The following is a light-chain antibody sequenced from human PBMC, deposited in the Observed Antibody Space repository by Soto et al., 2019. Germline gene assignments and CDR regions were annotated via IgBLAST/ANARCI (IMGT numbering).Light chain of an antibody. CDR1: QSVTYN. J-gene: IGKJ2*01. Sequence: EINVTQSPATLSASPGDRVTLSCRASQSVTYNLAWYQQRPGQAPRLLIYGASTRATGIPPRFSGRGSGTEFTLTITSLQSEDFAVFYCQQYDDWPPYTFGQGTKLEIK. CDR2: GAS. V-gene: IGKV3-15*01. CDR3: QQYDDWPPYT.